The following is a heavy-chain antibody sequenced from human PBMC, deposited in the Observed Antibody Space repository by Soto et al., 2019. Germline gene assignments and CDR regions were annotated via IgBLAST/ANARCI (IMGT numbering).Heavy chain of an antibody. CDR3: ARGSPRGGYRSAIFDY. Sequence: QVQLQQWGAGLLKPSETLSLTCAVYGGSFSGYYWSWIRQPPGKGLEWIGEINHSGSTNYNPSLKSRVAKSVDTSKNQFSLKLGSVTAADTAVYYCARGSPRGGYRSAIFDYWGQGTLVTVSS. CDR1: GGSFSGYY. D-gene: IGHD3-16*02. J-gene: IGHJ4*02. CDR2: INHSGST. V-gene: IGHV4-34*01.